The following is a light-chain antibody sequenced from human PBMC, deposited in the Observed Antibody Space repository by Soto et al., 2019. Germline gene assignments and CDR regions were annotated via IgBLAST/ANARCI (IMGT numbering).Light chain of an antibody. CDR1: QSVSSSY. V-gene: IGKV3-20*01. Sequence: EIVLTQSPGTLTLSRGERATLSCRASQSVSSSYLAWYQQKPGRAPRLLIYGASSRATGIPDRFSGSGSETDFTLTISRLEPEDFAVYYCQQYGSSPWTFGQGTKVEIK. J-gene: IGKJ1*01. CDR3: QQYGSSPWT. CDR2: GAS.